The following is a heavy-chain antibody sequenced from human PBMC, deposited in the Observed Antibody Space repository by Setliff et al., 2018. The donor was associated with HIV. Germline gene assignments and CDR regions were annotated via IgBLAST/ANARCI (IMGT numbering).Heavy chain of an antibody. J-gene: IGHJ6*03. CDR2: INAGNGNT. CDR1: GYTFTSYA. V-gene: IGHV1-3*01. Sequence: GASVKVSCKASGYTFTSYAMHWLRQAPGQRFEWMGWINAGNGNTKYSQKFQDRVTITRDISASTTYMELSSLRSEDTAVYYCARDHQWLLRGSYYYYYYMDVWGKGTTVTVSS. D-gene: IGHD5-12*01. CDR3: ARDHQWLLRGSYYYYYYMDV.